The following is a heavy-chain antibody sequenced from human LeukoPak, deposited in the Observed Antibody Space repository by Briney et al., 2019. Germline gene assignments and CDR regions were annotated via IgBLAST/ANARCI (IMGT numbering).Heavy chain of an antibody. CDR2: IKRDGSET. Sequence: PGGSLRLSCAASGFTFSSHWMSWVRQSPEKGLECVANIKRDGSETYYVDSVKGRFTISRDNAKNSLYLQLNNLRVEDTAVYYCAKARIPYCSGGSCYSGFDYWGQGTLVTVSS. V-gene: IGHV3-7*03. D-gene: IGHD2-15*01. CDR1: GFTFSSHW. J-gene: IGHJ4*02. CDR3: AKARIPYCSGGSCYSGFDY.